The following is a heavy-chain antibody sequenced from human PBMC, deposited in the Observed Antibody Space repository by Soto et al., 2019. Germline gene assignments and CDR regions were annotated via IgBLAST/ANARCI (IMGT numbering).Heavy chain of an antibody. CDR1: GHTFTSYS. D-gene: IGHD3-16*01. CDR3: ARAVGGPTSNLDY. Sequence: ASVNVSCNASGHTFTSYSMHLARQAPGQRPEWMGWINAGNGNTKYSQKFQGRVTITRDTSASTAYMELSSLRSEDTAVYYCARAVGGPTSNLDYWGQGTLVTVSS. J-gene: IGHJ4*02. V-gene: IGHV1-3*01. CDR2: INAGNGNT.